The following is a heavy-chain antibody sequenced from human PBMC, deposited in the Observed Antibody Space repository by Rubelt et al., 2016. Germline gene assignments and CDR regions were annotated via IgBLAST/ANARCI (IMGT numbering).Heavy chain of an antibody. CDR3: AAYGLGNAAFDY. J-gene: IGHJ4*02. Sequence: EVQLVESGGDLVQPGGSLRLSCVASGFTFSDHYMDWVRQAPGKGLEWVANMNQYGSEEYYVDSVKGRFTISRDNAQWSLFLQMTSLRAEDTAVYYCAAYGLGNAAFDYWGQGTLVTVSS. CDR2: MNQYGSEE. D-gene: IGHD4-17*01. V-gene: IGHV3-7*01. CDR1: GFTFSDHY.